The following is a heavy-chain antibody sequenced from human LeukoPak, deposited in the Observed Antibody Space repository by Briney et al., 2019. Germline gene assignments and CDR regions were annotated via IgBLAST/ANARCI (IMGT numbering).Heavy chain of an antibody. CDR2: ISGSGGST. Sequence: GGSLRLSCAASGFTFSSYAMSWVRQAPGKGLEWVSAISGSGGSTYYADSVKGRFTISRDNSKNTLYLQMNSLRAEDTAVYYCAKRHHTLRITIFGVPVPDFDYWGQGTLVTVSS. CDR3: AKRHHTLRITIFGVPVPDFDY. J-gene: IGHJ4*02. D-gene: IGHD3-3*01. CDR1: GFTFSSYA. V-gene: IGHV3-23*01.